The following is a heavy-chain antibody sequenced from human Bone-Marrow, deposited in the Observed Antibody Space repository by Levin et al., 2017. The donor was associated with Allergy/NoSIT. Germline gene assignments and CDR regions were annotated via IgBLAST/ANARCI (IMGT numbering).Heavy chain of an antibody. CDR3: GRDPLDGPIDS. V-gene: IGHV3-48*03. Sequence: QPGESLKISCAASGFTFSNYEMNWVRQAPGKGPEWISYIDNSGGTTFYADSVKGRFTISRDNAKNSLYLQMNSLRDEDTAVYYCGRDPLDGPIDSWGQGTLVTVSS. CDR1: GFTFSNYE. J-gene: IGHJ4*02. CDR2: IDNSGGTT.